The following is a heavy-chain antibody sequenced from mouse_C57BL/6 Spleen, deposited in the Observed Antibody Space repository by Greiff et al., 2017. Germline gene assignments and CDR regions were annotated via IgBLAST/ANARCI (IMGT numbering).Heavy chain of an antibody. D-gene: IGHD2-1*01. CDR1: GFLFSNYA. CDR3: ARDLLGSY. J-gene: IGHJ3*01. CDR2: ISDGGIYT. Sequence: DVKLMESGGGLVKPGGSLKLSCAASGFLFSNYAMSWVRQTPETRLEWVATISDGGIYTYYLDNIQDRFTISRDTAKNNRYLQMSHLKTEDTAMYYCARDLLGSYWGQGTLLTVSA. V-gene: IGHV5-4*01.